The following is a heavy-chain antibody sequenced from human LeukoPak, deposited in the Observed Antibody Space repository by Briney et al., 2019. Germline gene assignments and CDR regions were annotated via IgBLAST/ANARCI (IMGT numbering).Heavy chain of an antibody. V-gene: IGHV3-23*01. Sequence: PGGSLRLSCAASGFTFSTYAVNWVRQAPGKGLEWVSTISGSGDSTYYADSVKGRFTISRDNSKNTLYLQMNSLRAEDTAVYYCAKRSLLWFGELPSYYFDYWGQGTLVTVSS. CDR3: AKRSLLWFGELPSYYFDY. D-gene: IGHD3-10*01. J-gene: IGHJ4*02. CDR1: GFTFSTYA. CDR2: ISGSGDST.